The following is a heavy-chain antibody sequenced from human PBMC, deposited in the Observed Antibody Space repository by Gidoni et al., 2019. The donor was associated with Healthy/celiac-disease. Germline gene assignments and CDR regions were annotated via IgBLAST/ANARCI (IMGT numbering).Heavy chain of an antibody. J-gene: IGHJ4*02. V-gene: IGHV3-13*04. CDR3: ARGYYGSGSVDY. D-gene: IGHD3-10*01. CDR1: GFTFSSYD. Sequence: EVQLVESGGGLVQPGGSLRLSCAASGFTFSSYDMHWVRQATGKGLEWVSAIGTAGDTYYPGSVKGRFTISRENAKNSLYLQMNSLRAGDTAVYYCARGYYGSGSVDYWGQGTLVTVSS. CDR2: IGTAGDT.